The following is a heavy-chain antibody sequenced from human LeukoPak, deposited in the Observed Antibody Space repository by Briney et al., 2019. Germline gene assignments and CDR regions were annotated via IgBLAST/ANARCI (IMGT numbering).Heavy chain of an antibody. CDR1: GYSFTSYW. CDR2: IDPSDSYT. CDR3: ARLVVPAAMPGVDWFDP. J-gene: IGHJ5*02. D-gene: IGHD2-2*01. Sequence: GESLEISCKGSGYSFTSYWISWVRQMPGKGLEWMGRIDPSDSYTNYSPSFQGHVTISADKSISTAYLQWSSLKASDTAMYYCARLVVPAAMPGVDWFDPWGQGTLVTVSS. V-gene: IGHV5-10-1*01.